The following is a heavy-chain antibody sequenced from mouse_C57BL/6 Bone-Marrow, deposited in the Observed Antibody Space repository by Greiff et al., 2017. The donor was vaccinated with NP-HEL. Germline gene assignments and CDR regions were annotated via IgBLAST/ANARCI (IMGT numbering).Heavy chain of an antibody. V-gene: IGHV1-81*01. CDR3: ARRGYPDY. D-gene: IGHD2-2*01. Sequence: VKLMESGAELARPGASVKLSCKASGYTFTSYGISWVKQRTGQGLEWIGEIYPRSGNTYYNEKFKGKATLTADKSSSTAYMELRSLTSEDSAVYFCARRGYPDYWGQGTTLTVSS. J-gene: IGHJ2*01. CDR2: IYPRSGNT. CDR1: GYTFTSYG.